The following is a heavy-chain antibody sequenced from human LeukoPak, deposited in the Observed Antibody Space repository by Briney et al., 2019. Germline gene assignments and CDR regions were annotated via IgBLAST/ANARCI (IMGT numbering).Heavy chain of an antibody. J-gene: IGHJ4*02. CDR3: ASTQRGDYFDY. CDR1: GFIFSSYG. Sequence: GGSLRLSCAGSGFIFSSYGMHWVRQAPGKGLEWMAFIRSDGSNKYYADSVKGRFTISRDNSKNTLYLQMNSLRAEDTAVYYCASTQRGDYFDYWGQGTLVTVSS. CDR2: IRSDGSNK. V-gene: IGHV3-30*02. D-gene: IGHD2-15*01.